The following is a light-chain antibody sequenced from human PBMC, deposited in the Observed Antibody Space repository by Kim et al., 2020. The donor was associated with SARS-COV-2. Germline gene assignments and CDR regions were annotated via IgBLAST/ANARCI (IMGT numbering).Light chain of an antibody. Sequence: SSELTQDPALSVALGQTVRITCQGDSLRSYYATWYQQKPGQAPIVVIYGKNNRPSGIPDRFSGSSSGDTASLTITGTQAGDEADYYCNSRGSNDNVLFGGGTKLTVL. J-gene: IGLJ2*01. CDR1: SLRSYY. CDR2: GKN. V-gene: IGLV3-19*01. CDR3: NSRGSNDNVL.